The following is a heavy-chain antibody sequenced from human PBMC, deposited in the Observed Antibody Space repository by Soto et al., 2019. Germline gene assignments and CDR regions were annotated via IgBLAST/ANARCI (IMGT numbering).Heavy chain of an antibody. CDR3: ARNLNKGQNWFDV. CDR1: GGSVSSGSYY. CDR2: IYYIGST. Sequence: SETLSLTCTVSGGSVSSGSYYWSWIRQPPGKRLEWIGSIYYIGSTNYNPSLKNRLTISVDTSKNQFSLKLSSVTAADTAVYYSARNLNKGQNWFDVFGQGILVPV. J-gene: IGHJ5*02. V-gene: IGHV4-61*01.